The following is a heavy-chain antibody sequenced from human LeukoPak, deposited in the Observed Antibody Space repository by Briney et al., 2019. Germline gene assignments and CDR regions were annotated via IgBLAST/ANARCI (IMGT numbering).Heavy chain of an antibody. CDR3: ARESSSSWSGAFDI. V-gene: IGHV4-59*01. D-gene: IGHD6-13*01. CDR1: GCSISSYY. Sequence: PSETLSLTCTVSGCSISSYYWSWIRQPPGKGLEWIGYIYYSGSTNYNPSLKSRVTISVDTSKNQFSLKLSSVTAADTAVYYCARESSSSWSGAFDIWGQGTMVSVSS. J-gene: IGHJ3*02. CDR2: IYYSGST.